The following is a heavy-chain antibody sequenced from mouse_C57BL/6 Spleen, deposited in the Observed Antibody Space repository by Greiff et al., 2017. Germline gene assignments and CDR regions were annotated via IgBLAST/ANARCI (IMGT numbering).Heavy chain of an antibody. Sequence: QLQQSGPELVKPGASVKISCKASGYTFTDYYMNWVKQSHGKSLEWIGDINPNNGGTSYNQKFKGKATLTVDKSSSTAYMELRSLTSEDSAVYYCAYYYGSSWYFDVWGTGTTVTVSS. V-gene: IGHV1-26*01. J-gene: IGHJ1*03. CDR2: INPNNGGT. CDR3: AYYYGSSWYFDV. D-gene: IGHD1-1*01. CDR1: GYTFTDYY.